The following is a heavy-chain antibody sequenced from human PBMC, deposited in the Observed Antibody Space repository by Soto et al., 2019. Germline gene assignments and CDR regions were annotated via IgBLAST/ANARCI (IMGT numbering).Heavy chain of an antibody. D-gene: IGHD6-13*01. Sequence: ASVKVSCKASGYTFTSYAMHWVRQAPGQRLDGTGVINARNGNTKYPQKFHGRVTMTRVTSTSTVYIELSSERSEDTAVYYCARDRGIVALLRFYYWGQGTLVTVS. V-gene: IGHV1-3*01. CDR2: INARNGNT. CDR1: GYTFTSYA. CDR3: ARDRGIVALLRFYY. J-gene: IGHJ4*02.